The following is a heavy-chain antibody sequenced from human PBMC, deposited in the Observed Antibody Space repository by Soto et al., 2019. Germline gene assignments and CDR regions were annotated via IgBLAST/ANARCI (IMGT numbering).Heavy chain of an antibody. Sequence: PSETLSLTCTVSGASISTSDYYWGWIRQSPGKGLEWIGQIFYTGTAYYKTSLKGRATLSVDTSKNHFTLRLESVTAAETAVYYCARQGSLRGDDSWGQGTLVTVSS. CDR3: ARQGSLRGDDS. V-gene: IGHV4-39*01. J-gene: IGHJ4*02. CDR1: GASISTSDYY. CDR2: IFYTGTA. D-gene: IGHD2-21*01.